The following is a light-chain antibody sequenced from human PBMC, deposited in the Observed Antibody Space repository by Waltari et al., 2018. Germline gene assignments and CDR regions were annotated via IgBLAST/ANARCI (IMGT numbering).Light chain of an antibody. CDR3: ETGGHGTWV. CDR1: SGHSSTV. CDR2: VNSDGSH. Sequence: QLVVTQSPSASAPLGASVKLTRTLSSGHSSTVIAWLPQRPEKGPRYLMKVNSDGSHSKGDEIPDRFSGSSSGAERYLTISSLQSDDEADYYCETGGHGTWVFGGGTKLTVL. V-gene: IGLV4-69*01. J-gene: IGLJ3*02.